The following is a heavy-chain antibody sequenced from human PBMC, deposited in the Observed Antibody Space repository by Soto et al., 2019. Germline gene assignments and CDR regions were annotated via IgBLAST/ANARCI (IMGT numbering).Heavy chain of an antibody. D-gene: IGHD2-2*01. CDR1: GFSFSSYA. V-gene: IGHV3-23*01. J-gene: IGHJ4*02. CDR3: AREPHVGISTS. Sequence: GGSLRLSCATSGFSFSSYAMSWVRQAPGKGLEWVSTISGSSGSTYYADSVKGRLTISRDNSKNTLNLQMNALRVEDTAVYYCAREPHVGISTSWGQGT. CDR2: ISGSSGST.